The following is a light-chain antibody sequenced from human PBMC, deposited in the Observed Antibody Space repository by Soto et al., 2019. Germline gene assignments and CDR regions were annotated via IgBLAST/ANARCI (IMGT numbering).Light chain of an antibody. Sequence: IQLTQSPSSLSASVGDRVTITCRASQGISSYLAWYQQNQGKAPKLRIYAASTLQSGVPSRFSGSGSGTDFTLTISSLQPEDFATYYCQQLNSYPLTVGGGTKVEIK. CDR1: QGISSY. V-gene: IGKV1-9*01. CDR3: QQLNSYPLT. J-gene: IGKJ4*01. CDR2: AAS.